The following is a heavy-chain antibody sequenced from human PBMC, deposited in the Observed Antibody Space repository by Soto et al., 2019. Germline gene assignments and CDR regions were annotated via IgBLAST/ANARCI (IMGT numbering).Heavy chain of an antibody. V-gene: IGHV3-7*01. CDR3: ARDLFDCSCTSSYSRDAFDI. CDR2: IKQDGSEK. CDR1: GFTFSSYW. J-gene: IGHJ3*02. Sequence: GGSLRLSCAASGFTFSSYWMSWVRQAPGKGLEWVANIKQDGSEKYYVDSVKGRFTISRANANHSLNLQMNSLRAEDTAVYYCARDLFDCSCTSSYSRDAFDIWGQGTMVTVSS. D-gene: IGHD2-2*02.